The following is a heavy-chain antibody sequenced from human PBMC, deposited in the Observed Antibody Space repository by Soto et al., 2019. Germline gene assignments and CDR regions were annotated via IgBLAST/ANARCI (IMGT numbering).Heavy chain of an antibody. V-gene: IGHV1-69*06. D-gene: IGHD6-19*01. CDR2: IIPTFGTS. J-gene: IGHJ3*02. CDR3: ARSETAGHKGFDI. Sequence: QVQLEQSGAEVRKPGSSVKVSCKASGGTFSSSAINWLRQAPGQGPEWMGGIIPTFGTSNYIPKLRGRVTITADTSTNTAYMKMSSLTSEDTAMYYCARSETAGHKGFDIWGQGTMVTVSA. CDR1: GGTFSSSA.